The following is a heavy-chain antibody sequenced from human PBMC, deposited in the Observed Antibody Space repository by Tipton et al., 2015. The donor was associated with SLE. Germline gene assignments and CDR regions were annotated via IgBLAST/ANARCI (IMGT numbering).Heavy chain of an antibody. J-gene: IGHJ4*02. CDR3: ARLFSPTPYGDYVYFDY. V-gene: IGHV4-39*01. Sequence: TLSLTCTVSGGSLSSSGYYWGWIRQPPGKGLEWIGSIYYGGNTYCNPSLKSRVTISVDTSKNQFSLKLSSVTAADTAVYYCARLFSPTPYGDYVYFDYWGQGTLVTVSS. CDR1: GGSLSSSGYY. D-gene: IGHD4-17*01. CDR2: IYYGGNT.